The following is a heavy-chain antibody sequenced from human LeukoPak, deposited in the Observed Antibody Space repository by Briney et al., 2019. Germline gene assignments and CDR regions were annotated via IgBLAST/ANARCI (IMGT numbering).Heavy chain of an antibody. V-gene: IGHV1-18*01. D-gene: IGHD3-22*01. Sequence: ASVKVSCKASGYIFTSYGISWVRQAPGQGLEWMGWITAYNGNTNYAQKFQGRLTMTTDTSTSTAYMELRSLRSDDTAVYYCARDGFGYNYDFDYWGQRISVTVSS. CDR1: GYIFTSYG. J-gene: IGHJ4*02. CDR2: ITAYNGNT. CDR3: ARDGFGYNYDFDY.